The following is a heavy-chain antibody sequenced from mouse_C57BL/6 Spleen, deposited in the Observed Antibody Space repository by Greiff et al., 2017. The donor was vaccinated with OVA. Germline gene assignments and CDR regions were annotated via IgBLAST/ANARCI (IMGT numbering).Heavy chain of an antibody. CDR1: GYTFTSYW. CDR2: IHPNSGST. V-gene: IGHV1-64*01. D-gene: IGHD1-1*01. Sequence: VQLQQPGAELVKPGASVKLSCKASGYTFTSYWMHWVKQRPGQGLEWIGMIHPNSGSTNYNEKFKSKATLTVDKSSSTAYMQLSSLTSEDSAVYYCARRDPYYGSSYGGAMDYWGQGTSVTVSS. J-gene: IGHJ4*01. CDR3: ARRDPYYGSSYGGAMDY.